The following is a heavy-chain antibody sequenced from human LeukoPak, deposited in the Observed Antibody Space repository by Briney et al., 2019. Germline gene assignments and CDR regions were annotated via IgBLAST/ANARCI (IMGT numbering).Heavy chain of an antibody. D-gene: IGHD4-17*01. CDR1: GFTFSSYA. CDR2: ISGSGGST. Sequence: PGGSLRLSCAASGFTFSSYAMSWVRQAPGKGLEWVSAISGSGGSTYFADSVKGRFTISRDNSKNTLYLQMNSLRAEDTAVYYCAKAGGATVTLYYYYYMDVWGKGTTVTVSS. CDR3: AKAGGATVTLYYYYYMDV. V-gene: IGHV3-23*01. J-gene: IGHJ6*03.